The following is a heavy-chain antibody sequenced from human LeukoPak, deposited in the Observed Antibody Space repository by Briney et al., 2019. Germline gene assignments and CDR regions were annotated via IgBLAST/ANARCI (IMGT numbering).Heavy chain of an antibody. D-gene: IGHD6-13*01. J-gene: IGHJ4*02. Sequence: ASVKVSCKASGYTFNVFYIHWVRQTLGQGLEWMGWINPKNGGTDYAQKFQGRGTMTRDTSISTVYMELNSLTSDDTAIYYCARDSIAAPHCYDYWGQGTLVTVSS. CDR1: GYTFNVFY. CDR2: INPKNGGT. V-gene: IGHV1-2*02. CDR3: ARDSIAAPHCYDY.